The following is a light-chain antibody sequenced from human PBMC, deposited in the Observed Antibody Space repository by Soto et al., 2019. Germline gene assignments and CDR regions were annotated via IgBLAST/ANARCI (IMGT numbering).Light chain of an antibody. J-gene: IGKJ1*01. CDR1: QTIGSW. V-gene: IGKV1-5*01. Sequence: DIQLTQSPSTLSASVGDRVTVTCRASQTIGSWLAWYQQKPGKAPKVLIYDASSLESGVPSRFSGSGSGTEFSLTISSLQPDDFATYYCQQYNHYWTFGQGTKVDIK. CDR3: QQYNHYWT. CDR2: DAS.